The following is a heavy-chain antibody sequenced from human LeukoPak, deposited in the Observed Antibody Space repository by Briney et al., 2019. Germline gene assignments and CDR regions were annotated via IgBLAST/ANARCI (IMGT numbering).Heavy chain of an antibody. Sequence: GGSLRLSCAASGFTFSSYWMSWVRQAPGRGLEWVANIKKDGSEKYYVDSVKGRFTISRDNAKTSLYLQMNSLGAEDTAVYYCARDLSGVTGYTYGRGIDYWGQGTLVTVSS. CDR2: IKKDGSEK. V-gene: IGHV3-7*01. CDR1: GFTFSSYW. J-gene: IGHJ4*02. CDR3: ARDLSGVTGYTYGRGIDY. D-gene: IGHD5-18*01.